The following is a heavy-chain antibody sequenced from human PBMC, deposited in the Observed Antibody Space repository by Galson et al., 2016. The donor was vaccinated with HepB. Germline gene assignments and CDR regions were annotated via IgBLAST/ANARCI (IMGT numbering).Heavy chain of an antibody. CDR1: GFTFSDYN. CDR3: VRGNRIYYYYGMDV. CDR2: ISSLSSYI. D-gene: IGHD2-15*01. J-gene: IGHJ6*02. Sequence: SLRLSCAASGFTFSDYNMNWVRQAPGKGLEWVSYISSLSSYIYYADSVTGRFTLSRDNAQNSLYLQMNSLTAEDTAVYYCVRGNRIYYYYGMDVWGQGTTVTVSS. V-gene: IGHV3-21*05.